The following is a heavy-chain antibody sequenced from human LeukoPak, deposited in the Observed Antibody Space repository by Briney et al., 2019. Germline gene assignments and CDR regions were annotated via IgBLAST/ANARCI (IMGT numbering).Heavy chain of an antibody. CDR2: ISTYNGNT. J-gene: IGHJ3*02. CDR1: GYTFISYA. D-gene: IGHD2-2*01. V-gene: IGHV1-18*01. CDR3: ARDPHHYCSSTSCYNDAFDI. Sequence: GSSVKVSCKASGYTFISYAISWVRQAPGQGLEWMGWISTYNGNTNYAQKFQGRVTMTTDTSTSTAYMELRSLRSDDTAVYYCARDPHHYCSSTSCYNDAFDIWGQGTMVTASS.